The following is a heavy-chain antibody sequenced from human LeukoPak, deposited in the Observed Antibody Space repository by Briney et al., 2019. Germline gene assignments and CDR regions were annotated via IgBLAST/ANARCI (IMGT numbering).Heavy chain of an antibody. V-gene: IGHV4-38-2*02. J-gene: IGHJ4*02. CDR3: ASVGGDSPY. CDR1: GYSISSGHF. Sequence: SETLSLTCTVSGYSISSGHFWSWIRQPPGKGLEWIGSIYGSGTTYYDPPLRSRVSISADTSKNHFSLELSSATAADTAVYYCASVGGDSPYWGQGTLVTVSS. D-gene: IGHD3-16*01. CDR2: IYGSGTT.